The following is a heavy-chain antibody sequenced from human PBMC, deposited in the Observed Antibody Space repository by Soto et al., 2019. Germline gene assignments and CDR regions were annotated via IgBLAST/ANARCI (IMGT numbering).Heavy chain of an antibody. CDR1: GYTFFTYD. D-gene: IGHD5-12*01. CDR2: ISPYSGDT. Sequence: QVHLVQPGVEVKTPGASVKVSCQASGYTFFTYDISWVRQAPGQGLEWMGWISPYSGDTKYAQKFQGRVTMTTDTSTTTAYLELRSLRSDDTAVYYCARHHGPTTSEKWFDPWGQGTLVTVSS. V-gene: IGHV1-18*01. CDR3: ARHHGPTTSEKWFDP. J-gene: IGHJ5*02.